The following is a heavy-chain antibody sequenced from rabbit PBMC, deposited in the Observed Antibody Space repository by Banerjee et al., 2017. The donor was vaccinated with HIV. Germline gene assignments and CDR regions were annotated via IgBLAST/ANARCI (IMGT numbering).Heavy chain of an antibody. J-gene: IGHJ4*01. V-gene: IGHV1S45*01. CDR2: MNTISADT. Sequence: QEQLEESGGDLVKPEGSLTLTCTASGFSFSNKYVMCWVRQAPGKGLEWIACMNTISADTVYATWAKGRFTISKASWTTVTLQMTSLTAADTATYFCARGYGSSNGNWIRDLNLWGPGTLVTVS. CDR1: GFSFSNKYV. CDR3: ARGYGSSNGNWIRDLNL. D-gene: IGHD1-1*01.